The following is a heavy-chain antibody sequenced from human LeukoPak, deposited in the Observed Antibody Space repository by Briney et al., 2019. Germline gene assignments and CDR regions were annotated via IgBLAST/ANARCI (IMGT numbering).Heavy chain of an antibody. J-gene: IGHJ6*02. V-gene: IGHV1-8*02. D-gene: IGHD3-10*01. CDR2: MNPNSGNT. Sequence: EASVKVSCKASGGTFSSYAISWVRQAPGQGPEWMGWMNPNSGNTGYAQKFQGRVTMTRNTSTRTAYVELSSLRSDDTAVYYCALMPFTMFRGVYYYNNAIDVWGQGTTVIVSS. CDR1: GGTFSSYA. CDR3: ALMPFTMFRGVYYYNNAIDV.